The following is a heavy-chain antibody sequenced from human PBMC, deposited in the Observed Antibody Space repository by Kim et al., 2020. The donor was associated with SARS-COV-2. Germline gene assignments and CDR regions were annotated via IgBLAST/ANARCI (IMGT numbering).Heavy chain of an antibody. CDR2: IWNDGTYE. CDR1: GFTFSSYG. V-gene: IGHV3-33*01. Sequence: GGSLRLSCAASGFTFSSYGMHWVRQAPGKGLEWVAIIWNDGTYEYYGDSVKGRFTITRDNSKNTLYLQMNSLRADDTAVYYCARGCFGAGCFYLDSWGQGTLVTVSS. D-gene: IGHD2-15*01. CDR3: ARGCFGAGCFYLDS. J-gene: IGHJ4*02.